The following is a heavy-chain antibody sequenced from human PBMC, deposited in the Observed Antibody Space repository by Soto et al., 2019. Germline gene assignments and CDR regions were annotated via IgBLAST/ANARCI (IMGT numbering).Heavy chain of an antibody. D-gene: IGHD6-13*01. CDR2: INHSGST. Sequence: PSETLSLTCAVYGGSFSGYYWSWIRQPPGKGLEWIGEINHSGSTNYNPSLKSRVTISVDTSKNQFSLKLSSVTAADTAVYYCARASITPDSSSWSSNWFDPWGQGTLVTVSS. CDR3: ARASITPDSSSWSSNWFDP. J-gene: IGHJ5*02. V-gene: IGHV4-34*01. CDR1: GGSFSGYY.